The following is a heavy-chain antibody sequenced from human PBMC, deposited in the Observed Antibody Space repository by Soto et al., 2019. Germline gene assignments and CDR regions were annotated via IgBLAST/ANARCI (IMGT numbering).Heavy chain of an antibody. D-gene: IGHD3-10*01. J-gene: IGHJ4*02. Sequence: DVQLVESGGNLVQPGGSLSLSCADSGFSFSTFWMTWVRQAPGKGLEWVANIKVDGSEKYYVDSVKGRFTISRDNAKKSLYLQMDSLRVEDTALYFCARDTQTLGSDYWGQGTLVIVSS. CDR2: IKVDGSEK. CDR1: GFSFSTFW. V-gene: IGHV3-7*03. CDR3: ARDTQTLGSDY.